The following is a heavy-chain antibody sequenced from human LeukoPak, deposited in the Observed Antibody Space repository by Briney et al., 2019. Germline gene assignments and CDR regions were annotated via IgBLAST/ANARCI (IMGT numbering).Heavy chain of an antibody. V-gene: IGHV4-34*01. Sequence: SETLSLTCAVSSGSLSGYSWGWIRQPPGKGLEWVGEISHSGITNYNASLKSRVTISLNKSEIQFSLMLSSVTAADMAVYYCTRQSGTVTPIDYWSQGTLVTVSS. CDR1: SGSLSGYS. D-gene: IGHD4-17*01. J-gene: IGHJ4*02. CDR3: TRQSGTVTPIDY. CDR2: ISHSGIT.